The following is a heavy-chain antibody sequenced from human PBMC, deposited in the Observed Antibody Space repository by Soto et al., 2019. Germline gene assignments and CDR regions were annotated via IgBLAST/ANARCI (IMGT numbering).Heavy chain of an antibody. CDR3: VRTSLVVAAATREDY. CDR1: GFTFSSYW. CDR2: INSDGSST. D-gene: IGHD2-15*01. Sequence: EVQLVESGGGLVQPGGSLRLSCAASGFTFSSYWMHWVRQAPGKGLVWVSRINSDGSSTSYADSVKGRFTISRDNAKKTLYLQMNSLRAGDTAVYYCVRTSLVVAAATREDYWGQGTLVTVSS. V-gene: IGHV3-74*01. J-gene: IGHJ4*02.